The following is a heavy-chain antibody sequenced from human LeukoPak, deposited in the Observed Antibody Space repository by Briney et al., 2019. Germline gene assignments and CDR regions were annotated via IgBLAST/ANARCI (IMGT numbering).Heavy chain of an antibody. J-gene: IGHJ3*02. CDR2: IKQDGSEK. CDR3: ARDTASYQLLDAFDI. CDR1: GFTFSSYW. V-gene: IGHV3-7*01. Sequence: GGSLRLSCAASGFTFSSYWMSWARQAPGKGLEWVANIKQDGSEKYYVDSVKGRFTIFRDNAKNSLYLQMNSLRAEDTAVYYCARDTASYQLLDAFDIWGQGTMVTVSS. D-gene: IGHD2-2*01.